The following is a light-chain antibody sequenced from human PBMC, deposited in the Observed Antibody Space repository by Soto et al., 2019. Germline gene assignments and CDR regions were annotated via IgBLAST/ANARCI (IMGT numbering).Light chain of an antibody. V-gene: IGKV3-15*01. CDR2: DAS. J-gene: IGKJ1*01. CDR1: QSVSDN. CDR3: QQYNNWPWT. Sequence: EIVLTPSPATLSVSPGERATLSCRASQSVSDNLAWYQQKPGQAPRLLIYDASTRATGIPARFGGSGSGTEFTLTNSSLQSEDFAVYFCQQYNNWPWTFGQGTKVEIK.